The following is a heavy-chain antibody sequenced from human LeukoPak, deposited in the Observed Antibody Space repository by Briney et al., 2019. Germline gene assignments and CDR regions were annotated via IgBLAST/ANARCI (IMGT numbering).Heavy chain of an antibody. CDR1: GYTFSDYY. CDR2: INPNNGGT. CDR3: ARDVGLELHS. D-gene: IGHD1-7*01. V-gene: IGHV1-2*02. Sequence: GASVKVSCKASGYTFSDYYMHWVRQAPGQGLEWMGWINPNNGGTNYAQKFQGRVTMTRDTSISTPYMELSRLRSDDTAVYFCARDVGLELHSWGRGTLVTVSS. J-gene: IGHJ4*02.